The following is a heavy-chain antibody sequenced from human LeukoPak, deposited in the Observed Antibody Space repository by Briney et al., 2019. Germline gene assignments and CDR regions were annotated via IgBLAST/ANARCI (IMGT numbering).Heavy chain of an antibody. J-gene: IGHJ4*02. D-gene: IGHD2-8*01. CDR1: GYTFTSYA. V-gene: IGHV7-4-1*02. CDR3: ASLFCINGVCYYLDY. Sequence: ASVKVSCKASGYTFTSYAMGWVRQAPGHGLEWMGWINTNTGNPTYAQGFTGRFVFSLDTSVSTAYLQISSLEAEDTAVYYCASLFCINGVCYYLDYWGQGTLVTVSS. CDR2: INTNTGNP.